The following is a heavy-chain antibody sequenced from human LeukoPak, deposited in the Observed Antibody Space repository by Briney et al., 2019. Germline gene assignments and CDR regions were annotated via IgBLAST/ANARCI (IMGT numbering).Heavy chain of an antibody. CDR2: INQDGSEE. CDR3: VRDGGVSGYDLLDY. Sequence: GGSLRLSCAASGFTFSNYWMTWVRQAPGKGLEWVAHINQDGSEEDYMDSVKARFTISRDNAKNSLSLQMNRLRAEDTAVYYCVRDGGVSGYDLLDYWGQGTLVTVSS. D-gene: IGHD5-12*01. CDR1: GFTFSNYW. V-gene: IGHV3-7*01. J-gene: IGHJ4*02.